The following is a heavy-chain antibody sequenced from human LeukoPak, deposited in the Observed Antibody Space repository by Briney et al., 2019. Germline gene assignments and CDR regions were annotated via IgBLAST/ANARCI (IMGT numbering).Heavy chain of an antibody. Sequence: GSLRLSCAASGFTFSNAWMSWVRQAPGKGLEWVGRIKSKTDGGTTDYAAPVKGRFTISRDDSKNTLYLQMNSLKTEDTAVYYCTTDAYYDILTGYYSLDYWGQGTLVTVSS. D-gene: IGHD3-9*01. CDR2: IKSKTDGGTT. V-gene: IGHV3-15*01. CDR3: TTDAYYDILTGYYSLDY. CDR1: GFTFSNAW. J-gene: IGHJ4*02.